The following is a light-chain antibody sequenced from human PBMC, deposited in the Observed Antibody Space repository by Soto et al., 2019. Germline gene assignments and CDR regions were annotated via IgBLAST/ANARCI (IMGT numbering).Light chain of an antibody. CDR2: GAS. Sequence: IVMTQSPATLSVSPGERATLSCRASQSINSNLAWYQQKFGQAPRLLIYGASTRATGVPARFSVSGSGTEFTLTITSLQPEDFAVYYCQHYNNWPPWTFGQGTKVEI. J-gene: IGKJ1*01. CDR1: QSINSN. CDR3: QHYNNWPPWT. V-gene: IGKV3-15*01.